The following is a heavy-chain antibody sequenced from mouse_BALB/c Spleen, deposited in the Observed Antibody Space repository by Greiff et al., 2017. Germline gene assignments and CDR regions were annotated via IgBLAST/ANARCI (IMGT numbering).Heavy chain of an antibody. CDR2: ISSGGSYT. V-gene: IGHV5-9-1*01. CDR1: GFTFSSYA. J-gene: IGHJ4*01. Sequence: DVMLVESGGGLVKPGGSLKLSCAASGFTFSSYAMSWVRQTPEKRLEWVATISSGGSYTYYPDSVKGRFTISRDNAKNTLYLQMSSLRSEDTAMYYCARRLGDYAMDYWGQGTSVTVSS. D-gene: IGHD4-1*01. CDR3: ARRLGDYAMDY.